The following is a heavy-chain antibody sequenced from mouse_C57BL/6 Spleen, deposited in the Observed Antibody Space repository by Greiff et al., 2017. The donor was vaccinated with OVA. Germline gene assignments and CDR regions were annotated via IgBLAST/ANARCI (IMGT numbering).Heavy chain of an antibody. CDR2: ISGGGGNT. CDR3: AGLLSLQGYFDY. D-gene: IGHD2-4*01. J-gene: IGHJ2*01. CDR1: GFTFSSYT. V-gene: IGHV5-9*01. Sequence: EVNVVESGGGLVKPGGSLKLSCAASGFTFSSYTMSWVRQTPEKRLEWVATISGGGGNTYYPDSVKGRFTISRDNAKNTLYLQMSSLRSEDTALYYCAGLLSLQGYFDYWGQGTTLTVSS.